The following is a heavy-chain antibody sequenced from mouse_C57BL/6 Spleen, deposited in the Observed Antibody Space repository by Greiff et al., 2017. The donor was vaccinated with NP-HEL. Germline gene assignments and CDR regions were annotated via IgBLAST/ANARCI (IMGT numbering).Heavy chain of an antibody. D-gene: IGHD1-1*01. J-gene: IGHJ4*01. CDR2: IYPSDSET. V-gene: IGHV1-61*01. CDR3: ARIDYGSHYYAMDY. CDR1: GYTFTSYW. Sequence: QVQLQQPGAELVRPGSSVKLSCKASGYTFTSYWMDWVKQRPGQGLEWIGNIYPSDSETHYNQKFKDKATLTVDKSSSTAYMQLSSLTSEESAVYYCARIDYGSHYYAMDYWGQGTSVTVSS.